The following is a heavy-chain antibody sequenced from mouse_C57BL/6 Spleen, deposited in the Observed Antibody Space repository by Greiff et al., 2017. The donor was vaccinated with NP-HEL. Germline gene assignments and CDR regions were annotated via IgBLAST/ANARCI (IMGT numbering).Heavy chain of an antibody. CDR1: GFTFSSYG. D-gene: IGHD4-1*01. Sequence: EVQLVESGGDLVKPGGSLKLSCAASGFTFSSYGMSWVRQTPDKRLEWVGTISSGGSYTYYPDSVKGRFTISRDNAKNTLYLQMSSLKSEDTAMYYCARHRTEDYAMDYWGQGTSVTVSS. CDR2: ISSGGSYT. J-gene: IGHJ4*01. CDR3: ARHRTEDYAMDY. V-gene: IGHV5-6*01.